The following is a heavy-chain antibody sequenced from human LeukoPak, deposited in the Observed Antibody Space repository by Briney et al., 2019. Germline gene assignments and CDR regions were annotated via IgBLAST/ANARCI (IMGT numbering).Heavy chain of an antibody. D-gene: IGHD6-6*01. CDR2: IYSGGST. CDR3: ARDFYSSSN. J-gene: IGHJ4*02. Sequence: ETLSLTCTVSGGSISSSSYYWGWIRQPPGKGLEWVSVIYSGGSTYYADSVKGRFTISRDNSKNTLYLQMNSLRAEDTAVYYCARDFYSSSNWGQGTLVTVSS. CDR1: GGSISSSSYY. V-gene: IGHV3-53*05.